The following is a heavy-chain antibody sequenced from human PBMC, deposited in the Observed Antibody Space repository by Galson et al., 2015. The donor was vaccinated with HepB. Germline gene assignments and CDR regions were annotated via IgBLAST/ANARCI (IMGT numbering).Heavy chain of an antibody. CDR2: ISSSSSYI. Sequence: SLRLSCAASGFTFSSYSMNWVRQAPGKGLEWVSSISSSSSYIYYADSVKGRFTISRDNAKNSLYLQMNSLRAEDTAVYYCARDPGGLAAAGKGADYWGQGTLVTVSS. CDR3: ARDPGGLAAAGKGADY. CDR1: GFTFSSYS. V-gene: IGHV3-21*01. D-gene: IGHD6-13*01. J-gene: IGHJ4*02.